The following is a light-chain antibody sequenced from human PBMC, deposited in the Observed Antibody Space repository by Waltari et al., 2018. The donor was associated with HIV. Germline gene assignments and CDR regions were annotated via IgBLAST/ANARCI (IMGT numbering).Light chain of an antibody. CDR3: ETWDSDIRV. V-gene: IGLV4-60*03. CDR1: RGHSSYI. J-gene: IGLJ3*02. CDR2: VEGSGSY. Sequence: QPVLTQSSSASSSLESSVKLICILSRGHSSYIIDWHQQKLGTAPRYLMKVEGSGSYKKGSGVPDRFSGSSSGAERYLTISNLQSEDEADYYCETWDSDIRVFGGGTKLTVL.